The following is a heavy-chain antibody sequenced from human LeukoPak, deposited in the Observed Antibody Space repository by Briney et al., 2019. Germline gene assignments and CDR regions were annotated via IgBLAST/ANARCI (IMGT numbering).Heavy chain of an antibody. V-gene: IGHV4-59*01. Sequence: KPSETLSLTCTVSGGSISSFYWSWIRQPPGKGLEWIGYMSYSGTTKYNPSLKSRLTISMDTSKNQFSLKLSSVTAADTAVYYCSGVSDFPKEKFDFWGQGTLVTVSS. CDR1: GGSISSFY. CDR2: MSYSGTT. D-gene: IGHD3/OR15-3a*01. J-gene: IGHJ4*02. CDR3: SGVSDFPKEKFDF.